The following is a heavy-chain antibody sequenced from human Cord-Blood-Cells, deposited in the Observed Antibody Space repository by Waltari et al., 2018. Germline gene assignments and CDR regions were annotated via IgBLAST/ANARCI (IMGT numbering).Heavy chain of an antibody. CDR3: ACSSSWYRGPFDY. D-gene: IGHD6-13*01. CDR2: INSVGST. Sequence: EVQLVESGGGLIQPGGSLRLSCAASGFTVSSNYMSWVRQDPGKGLGGGSVINSVGSTYNADSVKGRFTMSRDNSKNTLYLQMHSLRAEDTAVYYCACSSSWYRGPFDYWGQGTLVTVSS. CDR1: GFTVSSNY. J-gene: IGHJ4*02. V-gene: IGHV3-53*01.